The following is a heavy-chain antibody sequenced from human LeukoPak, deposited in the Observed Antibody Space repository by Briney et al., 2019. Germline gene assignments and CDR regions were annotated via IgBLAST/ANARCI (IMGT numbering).Heavy chain of an antibody. V-gene: IGHV4-34*01. Sequence: KPSETLSLTCAVYGESFSYYSWIWIRQPPGKGLEWIGEINHSGSTNYNPSLKSRVTISVDTSKNQFSLKLSSVTAADTAVYYCARVPFARPRYFDYWGQGTLVTVSS. CDR2: INHSGST. J-gene: IGHJ4*02. D-gene: IGHD6-6*01. CDR1: GESFSYYS. CDR3: ARVPFARPRYFDY.